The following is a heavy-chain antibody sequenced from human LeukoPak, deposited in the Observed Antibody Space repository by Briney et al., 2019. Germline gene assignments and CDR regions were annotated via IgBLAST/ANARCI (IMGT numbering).Heavy chain of an antibody. J-gene: IGHJ4*02. Sequence: GGSLRLSCAASGFTFNSYGMHWVRQAPGKGLEWVAVISYDGSNKYYADSVKGRLTISRDNSKNTLYLQMNSLRAEDTAVYYCARDGSTTVTTFPYYWGQGTLVTVSS. D-gene: IGHD4-17*01. CDR3: ARDGSTTVTTFPYY. CDR2: ISYDGSNK. V-gene: IGHV3-30*03. CDR1: GFTFNSYG.